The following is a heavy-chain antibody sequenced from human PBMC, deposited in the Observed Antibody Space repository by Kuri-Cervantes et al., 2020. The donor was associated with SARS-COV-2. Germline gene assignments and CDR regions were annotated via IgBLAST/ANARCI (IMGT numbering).Heavy chain of an antibody. CDR2: IRYDGSNK. D-gene: IGHD6-19*01. CDR3: ARDGAVAVYFDY. J-gene: IGHJ4*02. V-gene: IGHV3-30*02. CDR1: GFTFSSYG. Sequence: GESLKISCAASGFTFSSYGMHWVRQAPGKGLEWVAFIRYDGSNKYYADSVKGRFTISRDNSKNTLYLQMNSLRAEDTAVYYCARDGAVAVYFDYWGQGTLVTVSS.